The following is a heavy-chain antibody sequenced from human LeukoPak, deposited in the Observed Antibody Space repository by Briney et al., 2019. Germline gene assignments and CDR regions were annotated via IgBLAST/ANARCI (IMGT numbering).Heavy chain of an antibody. CDR1: GGSISSSSYY. J-gene: IGHJ4*02. V-gene: IGHV4-39*01. Sequence: PSETLSLTCTVSGGSISSSSYYWGWIRQPPGKGLEWIGSIYYSGSTYYNPSLKSRVTISVDTSKNQFSLKLSSVTAADTAVYYCARLKQQLTLWGQGTLVTVSS. CDR3: ARLKQQLTL. D-gene: IGHD6-13*01. CDR2: IYYSGST.